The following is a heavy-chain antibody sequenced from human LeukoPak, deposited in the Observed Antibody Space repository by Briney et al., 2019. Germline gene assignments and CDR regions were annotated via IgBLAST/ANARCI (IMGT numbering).Heavy chain of an antibody. CDR3: ARHSISVAVNY. V-gene: IGHV5-10-1*01. J-gene: IGHJ4*02. D-gene: IGHD6-19*01. Sequence: HGESLKISCKGSGYSFTSYWISWVRQIPGKGLEWMGRIDPSDSYTNYSPSFQGHVTFSVDKSISTAYLQWSSLKASDTAVFYCARHSISVAVNYWDQGTLVTVSS. CDR1: GYSFTSYW. CDR2: IDPSDSYT.